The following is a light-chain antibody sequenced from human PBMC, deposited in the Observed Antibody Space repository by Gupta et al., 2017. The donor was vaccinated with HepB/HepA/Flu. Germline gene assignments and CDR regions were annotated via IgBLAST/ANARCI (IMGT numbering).Light chain of an antibody. Sequence: IVLTQSPGTLSLSPGERATLSCRASQSISSNLLAWYQHKPGQAPRLLIYGASSRATGITDRFSGSGSGTDFTLTITRLEPEDFVVYYCQQYDTSPPRITFGQGTRLEIK. CDR3: QQYDTSPPRIT. V-gene: IGKV3-20*01. J-gene: IGKJ5*01. CDR2: GAS. CDR1: QSISSNL.